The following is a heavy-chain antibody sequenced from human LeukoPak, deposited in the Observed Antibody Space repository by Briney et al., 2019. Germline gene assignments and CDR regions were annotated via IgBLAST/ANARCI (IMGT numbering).Heavy chain of an antibody. CDR3: ARAQYSSSSGIDY. CDR2: IYYSGST. D-gene: IGHD6-6*01. J-gene: IGHJ4*02. V-gene: IGHV4-39*07. CDR1: GGSISSGSYY. Sequence: SQTLSLTCTVSGGSISSGSYYSSWIRQPAGKWLEWIGSIYYSGSTYYNPSLKSRVTISVDASKTQFSLKLSSVTAADTAVYYCARAQYSSSSGIDYWGQGTLVTVSS.